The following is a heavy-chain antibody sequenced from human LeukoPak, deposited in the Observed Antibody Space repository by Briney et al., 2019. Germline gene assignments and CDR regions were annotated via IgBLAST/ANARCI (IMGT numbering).Heavy chain of an antibody. V-gene: IGHV1-69*13. CDR2: IIPIFGTA. CDR3: ARSGNRIAAAGTDYFDY. CDR1: GGTFSSYA. J-gene: IGHJ4*02. D-gene: IGHD6-13*01. Sequence: SVKVSCKASGGTFSSYAISWVRQAPGQGLEWMGGIIPIFGTANYAQKFQGRVTITADESTSTAYVELSSLRSEDTAVYYCARSGNRIAAAGTDYFDYWGQGTLVTVSS.